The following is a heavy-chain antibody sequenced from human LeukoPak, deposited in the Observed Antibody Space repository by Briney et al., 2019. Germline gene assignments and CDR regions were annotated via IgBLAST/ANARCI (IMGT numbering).Heavy chain of an antibody. J-gene: IGHJ4*02. CDR1: RYRFTNYW. V-gene: IGHV5-51*01. CDR3: ARPYYYDSSGYY. Sequence: GESLKISCKGSRYRFTNYWIGWVRPMPGKGLEWMGIIYPGDSDTRYSPSFQGQVTISADKSISTAYLQWSSLKASDTAMYYCARPYYYDSSGYYWGQGTLVTVSS. D-gene: IGHD3-22*01. CDR2: IYPGDSDT.